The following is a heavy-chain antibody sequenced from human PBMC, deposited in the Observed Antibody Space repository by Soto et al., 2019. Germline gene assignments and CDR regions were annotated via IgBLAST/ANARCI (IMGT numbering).Heavy chain of an antibody. CDR3: AXLLYYYDSSAQPRAFDI. CDR1: GGTFSSYA. Sequence: ASVKVSCKASGGTFSSYAISCVRQAPGQGLEWMGGIIPIFSTANYAQKFQGRVTITADESTSTAYMELSSLRSEDTAVYYCAXLLYYYDSSAQPRAFDIWGQGTMVTVSS. D-gene: IGHD3-22*01. J-gene: IGHJ3*02. CDR2: IIPIFSTA. V-gene: IGHV1-69*13.